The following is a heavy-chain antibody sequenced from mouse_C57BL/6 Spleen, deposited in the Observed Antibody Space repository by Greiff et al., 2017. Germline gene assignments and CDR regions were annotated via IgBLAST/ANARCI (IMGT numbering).Heavy chain of an antibody. CDR3: ARDYDYDESAWFAY. D-gene: IGHD2-4*01. CDR1: GYTFTDYY. J-gene: IGHJ3*01. V-gene: IGHV1-76*01. Sequence: QVQLQQSGAELVRPGASVKLSCKASGYTFTDYYINWVKQRPGQGLEWIARIYPGSGNTYYNEKFKGKATLTAEKSSSTAYMQLSSLTSEDSAVYFCARDYDYDESAWFAYWGQGTLVTVSA. CDR2: IYPGSGNT.